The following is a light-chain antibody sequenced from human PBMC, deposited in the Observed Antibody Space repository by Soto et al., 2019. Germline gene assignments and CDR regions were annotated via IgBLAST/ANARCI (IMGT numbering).Light chain of an antibody. CDR2: GAS. V-gene: IGKV1-5*01. J-gene: IGKJ4*01. CDR1: QSISSS. CDR3: QQYNNWPLT. Sequence: DIQMTQSPSTLSASVGDRVTITCRASQSISSSLAWFQQTPGKAPKLLIYGASTRATGIPARFSGSGSGTEFTLTISSLQSEDFAVYYCQQYNNWPLTFGGGTKVDIK.